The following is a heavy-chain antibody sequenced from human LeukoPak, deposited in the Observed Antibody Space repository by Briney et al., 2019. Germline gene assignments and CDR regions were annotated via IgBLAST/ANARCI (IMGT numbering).Heavy chain of an antibody. CDR1: GFIFSAYG. Sequence: PGGSLRLSCAASGFIFSAYGIHWVRQAPGKGLEWVAFIRYDGSNKYYADSVKGRFTISRDNSKNTLYLQMSSLRADDTAVYYCTRDSTTFRFGYWGQGTLVIVSS. J-gene: IGHJ4*02. CDR2: IRYDGSNK. V-gene: IGHV3-30*02. D-gene: IGHD4-11*01. CDR3: TRDSTTFRFGY.